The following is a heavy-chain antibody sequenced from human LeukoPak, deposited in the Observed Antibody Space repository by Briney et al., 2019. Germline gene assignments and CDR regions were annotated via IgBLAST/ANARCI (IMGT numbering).Heavy chain of an antibody. V-gene: IGHV4-39*07. Sequence: SETLSLTCTVSGGSIGSGYYWAWIRQPPGKGLEWIGSIHYGGTTHYNPSLKSRVTISVDRSKNQFSLKLSSVTAADTAVYYCARSEGSGATFDYWGQGTLVTVSS. CDR3: ARSEGSGATFDY. J-gene: IGHJ4*02. CDR1: GGSIGSGYY. D-gene: IGHD2-15*01. CDR2: IHYGGTT.